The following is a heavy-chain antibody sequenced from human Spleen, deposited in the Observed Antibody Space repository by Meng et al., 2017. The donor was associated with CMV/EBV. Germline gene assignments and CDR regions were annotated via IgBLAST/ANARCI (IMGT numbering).Heavy chain of an antibody. J-gene: IGHJ4*02. CDR2: INHSGST. V-gene: IGHV4-34*01. CDR3: ATMRAATSCYRGSCSGYYFDY. D-gene: IGHD2-2*02. CDR1: FNGYY. Sequence: FNGYYWSWIRQPPGKGLEWIGKINHSGSTNYNPSLKSRVTISVDTSRKQFSLRLTSVTAADTAVYYCATMRAATSCYRGSCSGYYFDYWGQGTLVTVSS.